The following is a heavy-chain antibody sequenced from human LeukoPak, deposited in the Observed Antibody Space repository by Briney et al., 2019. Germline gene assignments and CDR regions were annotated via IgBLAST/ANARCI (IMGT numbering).Heavy chain of an antibody. D-gene: IGHD2-2*01. CDR1: VGSISCSSYY. CDR2: IYCSGST. J-gene: IGHJ5*02. CDR3: ARSIVVVPAAISWFDP. V-gene: IGHV4-39*01. Sequence: SELMFFSCAAAVGSISCSSYYWGWIREPPGMGLARIGSIYCSGSTSYTVSLQFSVTISVDTSTHQFSLKLRSVTAADTAVYYCARSIVVVPAAISWFDPWGQGTLVTDSS.